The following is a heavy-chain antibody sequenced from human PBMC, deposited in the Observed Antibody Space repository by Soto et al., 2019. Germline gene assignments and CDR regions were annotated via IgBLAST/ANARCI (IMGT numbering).Heavy chain of an antibody. D-gene: IGHD6-6*01. J-gene: IGHJ5*02. CDR3: ARHSYPSSSSWFDP. CDR1: GGSISSYY. V-gene: IGHV4-59*08. Sequence: SETLSLTCTVSGGSISSYYWSWIRQPPGKGLEWIGYIYYSGSTNYNPSLKSRVPISVDTSKNQFSLKLSSVTAADTAVYYCARHSYPSSSSWFDPWGQGTLVTVSS. CDR2: IYYSGST.